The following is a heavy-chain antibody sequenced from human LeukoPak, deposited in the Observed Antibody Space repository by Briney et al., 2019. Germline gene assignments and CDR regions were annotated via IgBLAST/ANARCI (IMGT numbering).Heavy chain of an antibody. CDR3: AHRGRIAVADYFDY. Sequence: TLSLTCTVSGGSISSYYWSWIRQPPGKGLEWLALIYWDDDKRYSPSLKSRLTITKDTSKNQVVLTMTNMDPVDTATYYCAHRGRIAVADYFDYWGQGTLVTVSS. J-gene: IGHJ4*02. V-gene: IGHV2-5*08. CDR1: GGSISSYYW. D-gene: IGHD6-19*01. CDR2: IYWDDDK.